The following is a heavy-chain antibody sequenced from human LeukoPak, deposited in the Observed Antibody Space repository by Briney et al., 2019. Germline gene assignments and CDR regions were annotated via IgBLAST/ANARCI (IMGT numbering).Heavy chain of an antibody. Sequence: GGSLRLSCAGSGITFSTYWMHWVRQAPGKGLVWVSRINSEGSTISYADSVKGRFTISRDNAKNSLCLHMNSLRVEDSAVYYCARSGVPHGTDVWGQGTTVTVSS. V-gene: IGHV3-74*01. CDR3: ARSGVPHGTDV. CDR2: INSEGSTI. D-gene: IGHD7-27*01. CDR1: GITFSTYW. J-gene: IGHJ6*02.